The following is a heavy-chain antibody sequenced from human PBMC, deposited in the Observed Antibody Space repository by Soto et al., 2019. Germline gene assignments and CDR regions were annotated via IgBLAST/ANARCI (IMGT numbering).Heavy chain of an antibody. CDR1: GFTVSSKY. CDR2: IQRGGST. Sequence: EVQLVESGGGLVQPGGSLRLSCAASGFTVSSKYMSWVRQAPGKGLEWVALIQRGGSTYYAGSVKGRFTISRDNSENTLFLQMNSLRVEATAVYYCTRDDVICSGGRCYGVPKDVWGKGTKVTVS. J-gene: IGHJ6*03. CDR3: TRDDVICSGGRCYGVPKDV. D-gene: IGHD2-15*01. V-gene: IGHV3-66*01.